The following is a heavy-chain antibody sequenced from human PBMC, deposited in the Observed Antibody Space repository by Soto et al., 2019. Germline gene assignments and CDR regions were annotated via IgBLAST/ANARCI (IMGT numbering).Heavy chain of an antibody. Sequence: ASVKVSCKASGYTFTSYGISWVRQAPGQGLEWMGWISAYNGNTNYAQKLQGRVTMTADTSTSTAYMELRSLRSDDTAVYYCARPPGGYTWTDAGQGCFDTWGQGTLVTVSS. CDR2: ISAYNGNT. CDR1: GYTFTSYG. V-gene: IGHV1-18*04. D-gene: IGHD1-1*01. CDR3: ARPPGGYTWTDAGQGCFDT. J-gene: IGHJ5*02.